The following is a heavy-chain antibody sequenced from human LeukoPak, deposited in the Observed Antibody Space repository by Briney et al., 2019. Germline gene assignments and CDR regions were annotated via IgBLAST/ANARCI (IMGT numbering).Heavy chain of an antibody. V-gene: IGHV4-30-4*01. CDR3: ARGFYDILTGYHYYFDY. J-gene: IGHJ4*02. CDR1: GGSISSGDYY. D-gene: IGHD3-9*01. Sequence: SSETLSLTCTVSGGSISSGDYYWSWIRQPPGKGLEWIGYIYYSGSTYYNPSLKSRVTISVDTSKNQFSLKLSSVTAADTAVYYCARGFYDILTGYHYYFDYWGQGTLVTVSS. CDR2: IYYSGST.